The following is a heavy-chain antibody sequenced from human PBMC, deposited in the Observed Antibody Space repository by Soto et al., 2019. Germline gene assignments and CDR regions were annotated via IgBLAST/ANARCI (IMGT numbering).Heavy chain of an antibody. CDR1: GGSFSGYY. CDR2: INHSGST. V-gene: IGHV4-34*01. Sequence: PSETLSLTCAVYGGSFSGYYWSWIRQPPGKGLEWIGEINHSGSTNYNPSLESRVTISVDTSKNQFSLKLSSVTAADTAVYYCERGGYYGSGSLYWGQGTLVTVSS. CDR3: ERGGYYGSGSLY. J-gene: IGHJ4*02. D-gene: IGHD3-10*01.